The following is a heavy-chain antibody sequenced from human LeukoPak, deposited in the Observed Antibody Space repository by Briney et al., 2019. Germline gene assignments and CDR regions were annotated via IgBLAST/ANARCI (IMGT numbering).Heavy chain of an antibody. CDR3: ARARFYYDSSGYRYGMDV. J-gene: IGHJ6*02. Sequence: SETLSLTCTVSGGSISSSSYYWGWIRQPPGKGLEWIGSIYYSGSTYYNPSLKSRVTISVDTSMNQFSLKLSSVTAADTAVYYCARARFYYDSSGYRYGMDVWGQGTTVTVSS. D-gene: IGHD3-22*01. CDR1: GGSISSSSYY. V-gene: IGHV4-39*07. CDR2: IYYSGST.